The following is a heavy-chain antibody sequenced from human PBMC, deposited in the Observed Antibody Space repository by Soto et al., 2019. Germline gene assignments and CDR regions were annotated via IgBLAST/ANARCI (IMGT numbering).Heavy chain of an antibody. CDR2: VNHNGRN. CDR3: ARGGSSDWQIALDF. J-gene: IGHJ3*01. CDR1: GGSFSGFF. Sequence: SETLSLTCDVYGGSFSGFFWNWIRQSPGKGLEWIGKVNHNGRNNYNPSLKSRVTISLDMSKKQISLKLTSVTAADTAVYYCARGGSSDWQIALDFWGQGTMVTVS. D-gene: IGHD6-19*01. V-gene: IGHV4-34*01.